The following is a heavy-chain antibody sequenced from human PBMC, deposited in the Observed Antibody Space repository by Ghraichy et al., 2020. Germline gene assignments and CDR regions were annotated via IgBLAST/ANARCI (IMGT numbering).Heavy chain of an antibody. CDR2: ISADNGET. Sequence: ASVKVSCKASGYTFTSYGISWVRQAPGQGLEWMGWISADNGETKYAQKFQGRVTLTTDTSTTTAYMELRSLRSDDTAVYYCARDEGSSVTTDSFDPWGQGTLVTVSS. CDR1: GYTFTSYG. D-gene: IGHD4-17*01. CDR3: ARDEGSSVTTDSFDP. V-gene: IGHV1-18*01. J-gene: IGHJ5*02.